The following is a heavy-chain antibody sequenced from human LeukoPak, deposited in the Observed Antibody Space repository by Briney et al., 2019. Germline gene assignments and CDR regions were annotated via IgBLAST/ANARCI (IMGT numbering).Heavy chain of an antibody. J-gene: IGHJ5*02. CDR1: GYTFTGYF. V-gene: IGHV1-2*02. Sequence: ASVKVSCKASGYTFTGYFLHWVRQAPGQGLEWMGWINPNSGGTTFAQKFQGRVTMTRDTSISTAYMELSRLRSDDTAVYYCARVFNYHDTSGYYTWGQGTLVTVSS. CDR2: INPNSGGT. D-gene: IGHD3-22*01. CDR3: ARVFNYHDTSGYYT.